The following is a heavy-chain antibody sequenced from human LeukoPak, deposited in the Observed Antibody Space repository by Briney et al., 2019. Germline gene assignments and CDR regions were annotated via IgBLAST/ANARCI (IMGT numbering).Heavy chain of an antibody. D-gene: IGHD4-17*01. V-gene: IGHV4-31*03. J-gene: IGHJ4*02. Sequence: SETLSLTCTVSGASINSGGYYWSWIRQHPGKGLEWVGYIFYSANTYYNPSLESRVTISVDTSKNQFSLKLSSVTAADTAVHYCARGRGYGDYCDYWGQGTLVTVSS. CDR3: ARGRGYGDYCDY. CDR2: IFYSANT. CDR1: GASINSGGYY.